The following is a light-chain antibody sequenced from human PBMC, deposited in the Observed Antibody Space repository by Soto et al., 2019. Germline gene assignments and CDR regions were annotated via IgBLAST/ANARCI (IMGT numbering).Light chain of an antibody. J-gene: IGKJ5*01. CDR3: QQYSNWPPAIT. CDR1: ETISTN. CDR2: GSS. Sequence: EIVLTQSPATLSVSPGERATLSCRATETISTNLAWFQRKPGQPPSLLVYGSSTRATGVPDRSSGSGSGTEFTLIISSLQSEDVALYYCQQYSNWPPAITFGQGTRLEIK. V-gene: IGKV3-15*01.